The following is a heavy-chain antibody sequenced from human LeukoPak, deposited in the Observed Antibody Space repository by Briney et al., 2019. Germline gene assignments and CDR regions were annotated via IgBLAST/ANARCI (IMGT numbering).Heavy chain of an antibody. CDR2: ISSSSRTI. V-gene: IGHV3-48*02. Sequence: GGSLRLSCAASGFTFSGYKMNWVRQAPGTGLEWVSHISSSSRTIYYADSVKGRFTISRDNAKNSLYLQMNSLRDEDTAVHYCARDRSSSYPGSFDYWGQGILVTVTS. D-gene: IGHD3-22*01. J-gene: IGHJ4*02. CDR3: ARDRSSSYPGSFDY. CDR1: GFTFSGYK.